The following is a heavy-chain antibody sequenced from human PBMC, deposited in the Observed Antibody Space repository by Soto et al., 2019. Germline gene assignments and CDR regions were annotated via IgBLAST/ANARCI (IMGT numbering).Heavy chain of an antibody. Sequence: PSETLSLTCTVPRGSIISGGYYWSSIRQHLGKGLEWIGYIYYSGSTYYNPSLKSRVTISVDTSKNQFSLKLSSVTAADTAVYYCARSHDYVWGSYRSDAFDIWGQGTMVT. CDR1: RGSIISGGYY. CDR3: ARSHDYVWGSYRSDAFDI. D-gene: IGHD3-16*02. V-gene: IGHV4-31*03. J-gene: IGHJ3*02. CDR2: IYYSGST.